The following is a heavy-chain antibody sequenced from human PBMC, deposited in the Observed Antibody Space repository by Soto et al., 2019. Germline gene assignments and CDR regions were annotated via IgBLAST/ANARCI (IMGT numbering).Heavy chain of an antibody. V-gene: IGHV5-10-1*01. CDR2: IDPSDSYT. D-gene: IGHD3-3*01. J-gene: IGHJ6*02. CDR1: GYSFTSYW. Sequence: PGESLKISCKGSGYSFTSYWISWVRQMPGKGLEWMGRIDPSDSYTNYSPSFQGHVTISADKSISTAYLQWSSLKASETPMYYCARLNRVNYYYYYGMDVWGQGTTVTSP. CDR3: ARLNRVNYYYYYGMDV.